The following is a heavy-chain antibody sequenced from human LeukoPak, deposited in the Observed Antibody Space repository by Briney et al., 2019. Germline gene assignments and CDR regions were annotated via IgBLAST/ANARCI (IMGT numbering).Heavy chain of an antibody. V-gene: IGHV4-59*08. CDR3: ARGPRSLRYFDL. Sequence: PSETPSLTCTVSGGSISSYYWSWIRQPPGKGLEWIGYIYYSGSTNYNPSLKSRVTISVDTSKNQFSLKLSSVTAADTAVYYCARGPRSLRYFDLWGRGTLVTVSS. D-gene: IGHD4-17*01. CDR1: GGSISSYY. CDR2: IYYSGST. J-gene: IGHJ2*01.